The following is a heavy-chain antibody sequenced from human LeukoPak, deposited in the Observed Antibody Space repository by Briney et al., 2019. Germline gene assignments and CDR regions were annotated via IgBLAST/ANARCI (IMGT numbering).Heavy chain of an antibody. V-gene: IGHV1-18*01. CDR3: ARDRAKYDSSGYYPRIIDY. J-gene: IGHJ4*02. D-gene: IGHD3-22*01. Sequence: GESLKISCKGSGYSFTSYGISWVRQAPGQGLEWMGWISAYNGNTNYAQKLQGRVTMTTDTSTSTAYMELRSLRSDDTAVYYCARDRAKYDSSGYYPRIIDYWGQGTLVTVSS. CDR2: ISAYNGNT. CDR1: GYSFTSYG.